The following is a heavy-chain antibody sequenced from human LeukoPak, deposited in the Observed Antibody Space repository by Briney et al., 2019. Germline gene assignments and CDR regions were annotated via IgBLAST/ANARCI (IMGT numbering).Heavy chain of an antibody. D-gene: IGHD6-13*01. Sequence: SETLSLTCTVSGGSISSYYWIWIRQPAGKGLEWIGRIYTSGNTKYNPSLKSRVAMSVDTSKNQFSLKLTSVTAADTAMYYCTRAWQQLAYGFDIWGQGTMVTVSS. V-gene: IGHV4-4*07. J-gene: IGHJ3*02. CDR1: GGSISSYY. CDR3: TRAWQQLAYGFDI. CDR2: IYTSGNT.